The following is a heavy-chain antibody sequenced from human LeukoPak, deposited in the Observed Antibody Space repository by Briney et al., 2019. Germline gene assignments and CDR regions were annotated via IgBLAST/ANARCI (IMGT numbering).Heavy chain of an antibody. V-gene: IGHV4-4*02. J-gene: IGHJ5*02. CDR3: ARDQTNNWFDP. Sequence: SETLSLTCTVSGGSISSNDWWSWVRQPPGKGLEWIGEIYQSGSTNYNPSLKSRVTTSVDKSKNQFSLKLTSVTAAGTAVYYCARDQTNNWFDPWGQGTLVTVSS. D-gene: IGHD4-11*01. CDR2: IYQSGST. CDR1: GGSISSNDW.